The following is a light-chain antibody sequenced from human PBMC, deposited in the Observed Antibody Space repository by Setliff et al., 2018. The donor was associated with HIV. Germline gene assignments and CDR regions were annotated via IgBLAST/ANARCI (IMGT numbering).Light chain of an antibody. CDR2: DVR. V-gene: IGLV2-14*03. J-gene: IGLJ3*02. CDR3: KSLTDRSIWV. CDR1: YSNY. Sequence: QSVLAQPASVSGSPGQSITISCIGTYSNYVSWFQQHPGKAPRLLIYDVRNRPSGVSSRFSGSRSGNTASLTISGLQTEDEADYYCKSLTDRSIWVFGGGTKVTVL.